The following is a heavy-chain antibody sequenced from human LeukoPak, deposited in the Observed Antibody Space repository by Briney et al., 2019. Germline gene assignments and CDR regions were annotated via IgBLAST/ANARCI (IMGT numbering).Heavy chain of an antibody. Sequence: GGSLRLSCVASGFTFSDYAMNWVRQAPGKGLEWVSGTSDRGDYTYYADSVKGRFTISRDSSKNTLFLQMNSLRAEDTALYFCARKAQYNGHYPLDYWGQGTLVTVSS. CDR2: TSDRGDYT. V-gene: IGHV3-23*01. CDR3: ARKAQYNGHYPLDY. CDR1: GFTFSDYA. J-gene: IGHJ4*02. D-gene: IGHD1-7*01.